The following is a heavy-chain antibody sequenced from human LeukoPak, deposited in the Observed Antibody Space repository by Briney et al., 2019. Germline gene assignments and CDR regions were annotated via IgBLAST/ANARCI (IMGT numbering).Heavy chain of an antibody. D-gene: IGHD3-16*01. CDR2: ILDSGYST. CDR3: AKLGGHPLHNYYVGV. Sequence: GGSLRLSCAASGFTFSSYAMSWVRQAPGKGLEWVSGILDSGYSTYYANSVKGRFTISRDNSNNTLYLQMNSLRAEDTAVYYCAKLGGHPLHNYYVGVWGKGATVAVSS. V-gene: IGHV3-23*01. CDR1: GFTFSSYA. J-gene: IGHJ6*03.